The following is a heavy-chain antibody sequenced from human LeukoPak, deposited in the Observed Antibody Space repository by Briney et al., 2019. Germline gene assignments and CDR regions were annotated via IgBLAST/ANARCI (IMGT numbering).Heavy chain of an antibody. Sequence: GGSLRLSCAASGFTFSSYAMSWVRQAPGKGLESVSAISGSGGSTYNADSVKGRFTISRDNSKNTLYLQMNSLRAEDTAVYYCAKAQWRSTDYYYGMDVWGQGTTVTVSS. J-gene: IGHJ6*02. CDR2: ISGSGGST. V-gene: IGHV3-23*01. D-gene: IGHD6-19*01. CDR1: GFTFSSYA. CDR3: AKAQWRSTDYYYGMDV.